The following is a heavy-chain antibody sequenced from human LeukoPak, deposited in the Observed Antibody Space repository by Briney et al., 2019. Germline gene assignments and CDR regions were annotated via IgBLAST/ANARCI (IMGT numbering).Heavy chain of an antibody. CDR3: ARDHSSGYYSYFDY. V-gene: IGHV4-59*01. CDR1: GGSISSYY. CDR2: IYYSGST. Sequence: SETLSLTCTVSGGSISSYYWSWIRQPPGKGLEWIGYIYYSGSTNYNPSLKSRVTISVDTSKNQFSLKLSSVTAADTAVYYCARDHSSGYYSYFDYWGQGTLVTVSS. D-gene: IGHD3-22*01. J-gene: IGHJ4*02.